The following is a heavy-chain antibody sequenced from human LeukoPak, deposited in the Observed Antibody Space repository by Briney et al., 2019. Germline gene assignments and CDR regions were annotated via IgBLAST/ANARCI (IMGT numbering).Heavy chain of an antibody. CDR3: ARGHSGRHYYYYMDV. D-gene: IGHD1-26*01. J-gene: IGHJ6*03. CDR2: IKQDGSEK. Sequence: GGSLRLSCAASGFTFSSYWMSSVRQAPGKGLEWVANIKQDGSEKYYVDSVKGRFTISRDNAKNSLYLQMNSLRAEDTAVYYCARGHSGRHYYYYMDVWGKGTTVTVSS. CDR1: GFTFSSYW. V-gene: IGHV3-7*01.